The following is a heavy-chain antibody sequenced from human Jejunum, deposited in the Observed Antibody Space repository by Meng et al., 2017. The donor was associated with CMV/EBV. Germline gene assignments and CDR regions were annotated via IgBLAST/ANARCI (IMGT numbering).Heavy chain of an antibody. CDR1: GGSISSYY. V-gene: IGHV4-59*01. Sequence: TCTFSGGSISSYYWSWIRQPPGKGLEWIGYIYYSGSTKYNPSLKSRVTISVDTSKNQFSLKLSSVTAADTAVYYCARGPPRLGFEHWGQGTLVTVSS. J-gene: IGHJ4*02. CDR2: IYYSGST. CDR3: ARGPPRLGFEH.